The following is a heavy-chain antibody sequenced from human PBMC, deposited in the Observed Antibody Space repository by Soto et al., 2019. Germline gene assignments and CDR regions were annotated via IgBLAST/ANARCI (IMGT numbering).Heavy chain of an antibody. J-gene: IGHJ4*02. Sequence: RASVKVSCKASGGTFSSYAISWVRQAPGQGLEWMGGIIPIFGTANYAQKFQGRVTITADESTSTAYMELSSLRSEDTAVYYCAREAGYSYGYFDYWGQGTLVTVSS. CDR3: AREAGYSYGYFDY. D-gene: IGHD5-18*01. CDR1: GGTFSSYA. CDR2: IIPIFGTA. V-gene: IGHV1-69*13.